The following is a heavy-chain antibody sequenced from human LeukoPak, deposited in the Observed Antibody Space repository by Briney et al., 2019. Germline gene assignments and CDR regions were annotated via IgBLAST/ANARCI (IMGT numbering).Heavy chain of an antibody. CDR3: AKDWDYYDSSGYTN. CDR2: ISGSGGST. D-gene: IGHD3-22*01. J-gene: IGHJ4*02. CDR1: GFTFSSYA. V-gene: IGHV3-23*01. Sequence: GGSLRLSCAASGFTFSSYAMSWVRQAPGKGLEWVSAISGSGGSTYYADSVKGRFTISRDNSKNTLYLQMNSLRAEDTAVYYCAKDWDYYDSSGYTNWGQGTLVTVSS.